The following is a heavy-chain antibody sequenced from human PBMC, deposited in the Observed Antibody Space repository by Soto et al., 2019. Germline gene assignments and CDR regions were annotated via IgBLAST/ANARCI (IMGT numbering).Heavy chain of an antibody. CDR3: ARSQGSSTSLEIYYYYYYGMDV. CDR1: GGTFSSYA. Sequence: QVQLVQSGAEVKKPGSSVKVSCKASGGTFSSYAISWVRQAPGQGLEWMGGIIPISGTANYARTFQGRVTITADESTGTAYMELSSLRSEDTAVYYCARSQGSSTSLEIYYYYYYGMDVWGQGTTVTVSS. CDR2: IIPISGTA. J-gene: IGHJ6*02. D-gene: IGHD2-2*01. V-gene: IGHV1-69*01.